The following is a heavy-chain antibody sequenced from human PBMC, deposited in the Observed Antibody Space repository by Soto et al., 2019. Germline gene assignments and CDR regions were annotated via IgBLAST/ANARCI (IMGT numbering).Heavy chain of an antibody. D-gene: IGHD3-10*01. Sequence: EAQLLESGGGLVQPGGSLRLSCAASGFTFSSYAMSWVRQAPGKGLEWVPIITDTGGDTKYADSVRGRFTISRDNSKNTLYLQMSSLRVEDSAVYYCARGSTDAYPGSRIFDFWGRGTLVTVSA. CDR2: ITDTGGDT. CDR3: ARGSTDAYPGSRIFDF. J-gene: IGHJ4*02. V-gene: IGHV3-23*01. CDR1: GFTFSSYA.